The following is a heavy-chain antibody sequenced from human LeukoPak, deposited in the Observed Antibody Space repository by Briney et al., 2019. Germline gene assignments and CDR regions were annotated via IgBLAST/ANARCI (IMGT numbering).Heavy chain of an antibody. D-gene: IGHD3-3*01. V-gene: IGHV4-39*07. CDR1: GGSISSGGYY. Sequence: SETLSLTCTVSGGSISSGGYYWSWIRQPPGKGLEWIGEINHSGSTNYNPSLKSRVTISVDTSKNQFSLKLSSVTAADTAVYYCASTSRITIFGVVTPFDYWGQGTLVTVSS. CDR2: INHSGST. CDR3: ASTSRITIFGVVTPFDY. J-gene: IGHJ4*02.